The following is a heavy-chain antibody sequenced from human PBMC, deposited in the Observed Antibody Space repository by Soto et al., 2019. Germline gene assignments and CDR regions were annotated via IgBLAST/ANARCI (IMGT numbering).Heavy chain of an antibody. Sequence: PSETLSLTCAVYGGSFSGYYWGWIRQPPGKGLEWIGSIFHSGTTYYNPSLKSRVTISVDTSKNQFSLTLDSVTAADTAVYYCARDTTYMVVPYYYYYGMDVWGQGTTVTVSS. D-gene: IGHD2-21*01. J-gene: IGHJ6*02. CDR3: ARDTTYMVVPYYYYYGMDV. CDR1: GGSFSGYY. V-gene: IGHV4-38-2*02. CDR2: IFHSGTT.